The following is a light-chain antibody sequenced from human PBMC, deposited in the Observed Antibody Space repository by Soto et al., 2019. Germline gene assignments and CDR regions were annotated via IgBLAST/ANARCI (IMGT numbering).Light chain of an antibody. CDR2: KAS. J-gene: IGKJ2*01. Sequence: DIQMTQSPSTLSASVGDRVTITCRASQSISSWLAWYQQKPEKAPKLLIYKASSLESGVPSRFSGSGSGTEFTLTISSLQPDDFATYYCQQYNSYSGTFGQGTKVDIK. V-gene: IGKV1-5*03. CDR3: QQYNSYSGT. CDR1: QSISSW.